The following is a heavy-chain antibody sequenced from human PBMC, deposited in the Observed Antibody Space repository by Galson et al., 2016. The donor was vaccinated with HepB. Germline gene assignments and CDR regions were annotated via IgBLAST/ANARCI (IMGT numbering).Heavy chain of an antibody. D-gene: IGHD1-14*01. Sequence: QSGAEVKKPGESLKISCKGSGYSFPNYWIGWVRQMPGKGLEWMGIIYPDDSDTRYSPSFQGQVTISADKSITTAFLQWNSVKASDTAMYYCVWPGGRHRSGLYPFDSWGQGTMVTVSS. CDR3: VWPGGRHRSGLYPFDS. J-gene: IGHJ3*02. CDR2: IYPDDSDT. CDR1: GYSFPNYW. V-gene: IGHV5-51*01.